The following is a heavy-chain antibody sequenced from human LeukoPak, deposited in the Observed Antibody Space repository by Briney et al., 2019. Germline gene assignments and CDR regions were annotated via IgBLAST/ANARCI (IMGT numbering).Heavy chain of an antibody. J-gene: IGHJ3*02. CDR3: AKEGSASREGREAVIYAFDS. Sequence: PGGSLRLSCAASGFTFSDYGMHWVRQAPGKGLEWGAVVSDDGNTNYYADSVKGRFTISRYNSKNTLYLQMNSLRTADTAVYYCAKEGSASREGREAVIYAFDSWGQGTMVTVSS. V-gene: IGHV3-30*18. CDR1: GFTFSDYG. CDR2: VSDDGNTN. D-gene: IGHD6-19*01.